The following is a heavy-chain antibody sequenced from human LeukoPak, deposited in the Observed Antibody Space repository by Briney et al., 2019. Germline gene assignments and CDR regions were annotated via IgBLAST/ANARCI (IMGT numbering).Heavy chain of an antibody. V-gene: IGHV3-15*01. J-gene: IGHJ4*02. D-gene: IGHD3-22*01. CDR3: TTEGGTMIVVVKGTFDY. CDR1: GFTFSNAW. CDR2: IKSKTDGGTT. Sequence: GGSLRLSCAASGFTFSNAWMSWVRQAPGKGLEWVGRIKSKTDGGTTDYAAPVKGRFTISRDDPKNTLYLQMNSLKTEDTAVYYCTTEGGTMIVVVKGTFDYWGQGTLVTVSS.